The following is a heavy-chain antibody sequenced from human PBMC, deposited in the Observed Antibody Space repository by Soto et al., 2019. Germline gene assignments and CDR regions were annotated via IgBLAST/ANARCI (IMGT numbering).Heavy chain of an antibody. J-gene: IGHJ6*01. CDR3: ATSGGHNFGMDV. CDR1: SFIFTSYG. V-gene: IGHV1-18*01. D-gene: IGHD2-8*02. CDR2: ISGYNGNT. Sequence: GGSVKVSFKASSFIFTSYGINLVRQAPGQGLEWMGWISGYNGNTKYGQKFQDRVTLTADTSTATAFMEVRSLRGDDSAVYYCATSGGHNFGMDVWGQGTTVTVSS.